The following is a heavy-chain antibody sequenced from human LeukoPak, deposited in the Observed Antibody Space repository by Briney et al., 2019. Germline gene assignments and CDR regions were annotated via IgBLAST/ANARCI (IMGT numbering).Heavy chain of an antibody. D-gene: IGHD1-26*01. V-gene: IGHV3-15*01. CDR3: TTRIVGATTVDY. CDR2: IKSKTDGGTT. CDR1: GFTFSNAW. Sequence: GGSLRLSCAASGFTFSNAWMSWVRQAPGKGLEWVGRIKSKTDGGTTDYAAPVKGRFTISRDDSKNTLYLQMNSLKTEDTAVYYCTTRIVGATTVDYWGQGTLVTVSS. J-gene: IGHJ4*02.